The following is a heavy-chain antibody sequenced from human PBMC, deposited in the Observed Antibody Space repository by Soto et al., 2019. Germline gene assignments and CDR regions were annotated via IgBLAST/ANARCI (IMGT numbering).Heavy chain of an antibody. CDR1: GGSISSYY. Sequence: PSETLSLTCTVSGGSISSYYWSWIRQPPGKGLEWIGYIYYSGSTNYNPSLKSRVTISVDTSKNQFSLKLSSVTAADTAVYYCERQAPIGIAPWGQGTLVTVSS. CDR2: IYYSGST. J-gene: IGHJ5*02. CDR3: ERQAPIGIAP. V-gene: IGHV4-59*08. D-gene: IGHD2-15*01.